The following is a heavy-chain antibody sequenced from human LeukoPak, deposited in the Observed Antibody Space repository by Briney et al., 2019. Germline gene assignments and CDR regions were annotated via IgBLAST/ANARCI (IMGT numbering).Heavy chain of an antibody. Sequence: GGSLRLSCAASGFTFSSYAMSWVRQAPGKGLEWVSAISGSGGSTHYADSVKGRFTISRDNSKNTLYLQMNSLRAEDTAVYYCAKDIRPTGNYGWFDPWGQGTLVTVSS. CDR3: AKDIRPTGNYGWFDP. CDR2: ISGSGGST. CDR1: GFTFSSYA. V-gene: IGHV3-23*01. D-gene: IGHD3-10*01. J-gene: IGHJ5*02.